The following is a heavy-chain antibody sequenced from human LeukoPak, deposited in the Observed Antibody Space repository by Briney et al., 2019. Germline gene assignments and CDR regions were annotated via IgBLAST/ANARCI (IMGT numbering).Heavy chain of an antibody. V-gene: IGHV3-23*01. CDR3: AKTPSPSPLSGPYLDY. D-gene: IGHD5-12*01. CDR1: GFTFTSYG. J-gene: IGHJ4*02. Sequence: PGGTLRLSCAASGFTFTSYGMSWVRQAPGKGLEWVSAISGSGGTTYYADSVKGRFTISRDNSKNTLYLQMNSLRAEDTAVYYCAKTPSPSPLSGPYLDYWGQGTLVTVSS. CDR2: ISGSGGTT.